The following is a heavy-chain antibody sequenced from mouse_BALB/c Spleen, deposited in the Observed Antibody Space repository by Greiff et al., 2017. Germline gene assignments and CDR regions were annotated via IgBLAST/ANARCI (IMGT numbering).Heavy chain of an antibody. CDR2: ISSGGSYT. D-gene: IGHD2-14*01. J-gene: IGHJ2*01. V-gene: IGHV5-9-4*01. Sequence: EVKLVESGGGLVKPGGSLKLSCAASGFTFSSYAMSWVRQSPEKRLEWVAEISSGGSYTYYPDTVTGRFTISRDNAKNTLYLEMSSLRSEDTAMYYCARGYYRYDGGFDYWGQGTTLTVSS. CDR3: ARGYYRYDGGFDY. CDR1: GFTFSSYA.